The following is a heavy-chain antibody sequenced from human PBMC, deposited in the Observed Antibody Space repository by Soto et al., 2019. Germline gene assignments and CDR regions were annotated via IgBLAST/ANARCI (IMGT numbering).Heavy chain of an antibody. Sequence: GGSLRLSCAASGFTFSSYAMSWVRQAPGKGLEWVSAISGSGGSTYYADSVKGRFTISRDNSKNTLYLQMNSLRAEDTAVYYCATTSRSSSIQYFDYWGQGTLVTVSS. CDR1: GFTFSSYA. V-gene: IGHV3-23*01. CDR3: ATTSRSSSIQYFDY. D-gene: IGHD6-6*01. CDR2: ISGSGGST. J-gene: IGHJ4*02.